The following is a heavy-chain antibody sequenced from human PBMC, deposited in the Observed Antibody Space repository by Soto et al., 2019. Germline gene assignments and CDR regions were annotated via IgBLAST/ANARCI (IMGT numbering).Heavy chain of an antibody. J-gene: IGHJ4*02. Sequence: PSETLSLTCTVSGGSINSYFRSWIRQSPGKGLEWIGHIYYSGSTSYSPSLKSRVSISVDTSKNQFSLEVHSVTAADTAVYYCARAGTNMVQFDYWGQGTLVTVSS. CDR3: ARAGTNMVQFDY. CDR2: IYYSGST. V-gene: IGHV4-59*01. D-gene: IGHD3-10*01. CDR1: GGSINSYF.